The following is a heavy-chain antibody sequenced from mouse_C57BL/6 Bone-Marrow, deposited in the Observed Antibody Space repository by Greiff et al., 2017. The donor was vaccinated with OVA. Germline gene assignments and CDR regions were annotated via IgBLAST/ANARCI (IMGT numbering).Heavy chain of an antibody. CDR1: GFTFSDYY. V-gene: IGHV5-16*01. D-gene: IGHD1-1*01. CDR3: ARSDYYGSSSWFAY. Sequence: EVKLMESEGGLVQPGSSMKLSCTASGFTFSDYYMAWVRQVPEKGLEWVANINYDGSSTYYLDSLKSRFIISRDNAKNILYLQMSSLKSEDTATYYCARSDYYGSSSWFAYWGQGTLVTVSA. J-gene: IGHJ3*01. CDR2: INYDGSST.